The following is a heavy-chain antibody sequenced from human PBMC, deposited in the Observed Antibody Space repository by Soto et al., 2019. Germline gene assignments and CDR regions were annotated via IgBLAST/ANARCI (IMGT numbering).Heavy chain of an antibody. D-gene: IGHD6-6*01. J-gene: IGHJ6*02. CDR3: ARDDLAAPSYYYYGMDV. V-gene: IGHV3-33*01. CDR1: GFTFSSYG. CDR2: IWYDGSNK. Sequence: SLRLSCAASGFTFSSYGMHWVRQAPGKGLEWVAVIWYDGSNKYYADSVKGRFTISRDNSKNTLYLQMNSLRAEDTAVYYCARDDLAAPSYYYYGMDVWGQGTTVTVSS.